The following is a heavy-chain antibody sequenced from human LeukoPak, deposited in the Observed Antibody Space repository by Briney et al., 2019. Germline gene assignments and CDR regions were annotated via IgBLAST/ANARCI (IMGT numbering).Heavy chain of an antibody. D-gene: IGHD3-10*01. CDR1: GFTFSSYW. J-gene: IGHJ4*02. Sequence: GGSLRLSCVASGFTFSSYWMSWVRQTPGKGLEWVANIKQDGSEKNYVDSVKGRFTISRDNAKNSLYLQMNSLRADDTAVYYCAREGYYGSGSYSAYWGQGTLVTVSS. CDR2: IKQDGSEK. CDR3: AREGYYGSGSYSAY. V-gene: IGHV3-7*01.